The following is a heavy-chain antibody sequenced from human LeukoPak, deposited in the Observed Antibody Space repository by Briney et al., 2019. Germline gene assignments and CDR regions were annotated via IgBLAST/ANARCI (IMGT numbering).Heavy chain of an antibody. CDR2: INPNSGGT. D-gene: IGHD4/OR15-4a*01. V-gene: IGHV1-2*04. CDR3: ARDGAEWRGFDY. CDR1: GYTFTGYY. J-gene: IGHJ4*02. Sequence: ATSVKVSCKASGYTFTGYYMHWVRQAPGQGLEWMGWINPNSGGTNYAQKFQGWVTMTRDTSISTAYMELSRLRSDDTAVYYCARDGAEWRGFDYWGQGTLVTVSS.